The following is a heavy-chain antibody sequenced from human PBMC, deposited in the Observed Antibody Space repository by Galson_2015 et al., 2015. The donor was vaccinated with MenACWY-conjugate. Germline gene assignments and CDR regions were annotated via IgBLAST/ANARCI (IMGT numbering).Heavy chain of an antibody. CDR2: ISSSSSTI. V-gene: IGHV3-48*02. J-gene: IGHJ6*02. CDR1: GFTFSSYS. Sequence: SLRLSCAASGFTFSSYSMNWVRQAPGKGLEWVSDISSSSSTIYYADSVEGRFTISRDNAKNSLYLQMNSLRDEDTAVYYCARDPGYSHGYYYYYGMDGWGQGTTVTVSS. D-gene: IGHD5-18*01. CDR3: ARDPGYSHGYYYYYGMDG.